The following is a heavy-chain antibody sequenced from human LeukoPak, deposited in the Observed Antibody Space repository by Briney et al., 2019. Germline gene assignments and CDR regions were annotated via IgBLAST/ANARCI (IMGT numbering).Heavy chain of an antibody. J-gene: IGHJ4*02. D-gene: IGHD3-10*01. V-gene: IGHV6-1*01. CDR2: AYYRSKWYN. CDR3: ARDLYYYGSGSSYFDY. CDR1: GDSVSNNNAA. Sequence: SQTLSLTCAISGDSVSNNNAAWNWIRQSPSRGLEWLGRAYYRSKWYNDYAVSVKSRITINPDTSKNQFSLQLNSVTPEDTAVYYCARDLYYYGSGSSYFDYWGQGTLVTVSS.